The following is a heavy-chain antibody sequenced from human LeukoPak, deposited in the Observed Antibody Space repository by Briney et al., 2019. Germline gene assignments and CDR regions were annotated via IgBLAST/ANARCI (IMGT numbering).Heavy chain of an antibody. CDR1: GFTFSSYA. D-gene: IGHD3-22*01. Sequence: GGSLRLSCAASGFTFSSYAMSWVRQATGKGLEWVLAISGSGGSTYYADSVKGRFTISRDNSKNTLYLQMNSLRAEDTAVYYCAKQAYDSSGYYYVPKEYFDYWGQGTLVTVSS. J-gene: IGHJ4*02. CDR2: ISGSGGST. CDR3: AKQAYDSSGYYYVPKEYFDY. V-gene: IGHV3-23*01.